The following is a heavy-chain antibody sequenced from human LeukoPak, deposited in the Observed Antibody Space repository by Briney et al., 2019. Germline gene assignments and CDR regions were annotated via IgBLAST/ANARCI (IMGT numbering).Heavy chain of an antibody. CDR3: ATGGPWDLLKY. CDR1: GYSFTDYY. CDR2: INPNSGGT. D-gene: IGHD1-26*01. Sequence: GASVKVSCKTSGYSFTDYYMHWVRQAPGQGLEWMGWINPNSGGTSSAQKFQGRVTMTRDTSITTVYMEVSWLTSDDTAIYYCATGGPWDLLKYWGQGTLVTVSS. J-gene: IGHJ4*02. V-gene: IGHV1-2*02.